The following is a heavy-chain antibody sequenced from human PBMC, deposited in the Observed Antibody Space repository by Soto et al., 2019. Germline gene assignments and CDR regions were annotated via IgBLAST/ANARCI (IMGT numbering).Heavy chain of an antibody. V-gene: IGHV3-23*01. CDR1: GFTFANYA. Sequence: WGSLRLSCSASGFTFANYAMSWVRQAPGKGLEWVSGSSGSGGSTYYADSVRGRFTISRDNSKNTVYLQMNSLRAEDTAVYYCARDSVSWWYWFDPWGQGNLVTVSS. D-gene: IGHD2-8*02. CDR2: SSGSGGST. J-gene: IGHJ5*02. CDR3: ARDSVSWWYWFDP.